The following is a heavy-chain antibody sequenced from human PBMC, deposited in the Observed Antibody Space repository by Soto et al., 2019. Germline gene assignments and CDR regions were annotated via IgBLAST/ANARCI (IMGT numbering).Heavy chain of an antibody. D-gene: IGHD2-2*01. J-gene: IGHJ3*02. Sequence: QVQLVQSGAEVKKPGASVKVSCKASGYTFTSYGISWVRQAPGQGLEWMGWISAYNGNTNYAQKLQGSVTMTTDTATSTAYVELRSLRSDDTAVYYCARAILVVVPAASSGAFDIWGQGTMVTVSS. V-gene: IGHV1-18*01. CDR2: ISAYNGNT. CDR3: ARAILVVVPAASSGAFDI. CDR1: GYTFTSYG.